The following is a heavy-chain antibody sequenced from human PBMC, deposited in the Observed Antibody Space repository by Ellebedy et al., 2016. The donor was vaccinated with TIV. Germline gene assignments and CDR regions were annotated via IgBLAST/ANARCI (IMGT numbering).Heavy chain of an antibody. CDR1: GFTIIDYD. V-gene: IGHV3-33*08. Sequence: GESLKISCAASGFTIIDYDMDWVRQAPGKGLEWVATIGYDGTNEYFADSVKGRFTISRDTSKNTLSLQMNSLRAEDTAVYYCARANRVSSGWSRTYWYFDLWGRGTLVTVSS. D-gene: IGHD6-19*01. CDR2: IGYDGTNE. CDR3: ARANRVSSGWSRTYWYFDL. J-gene: IGHJ2*01.